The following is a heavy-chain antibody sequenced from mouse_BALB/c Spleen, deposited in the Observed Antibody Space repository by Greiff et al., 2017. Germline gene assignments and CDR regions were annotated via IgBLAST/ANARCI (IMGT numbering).Heavy chain of an antibody. CDR1: GFTFSSFG. CDR3: ARRAGTRYAFDY. J-gene: IGHJ4*01. CDR2: ISSGSSTI. D-gene: IGHD4-1*01. V-gene: IGHV5-17*02. Sequence: EVQGVESGGGLVQPGGSRKLSCAASGFTFSSFGMHWVRQAPEKGLEWVAYISSGSSTIYYADTVKGRFTISRDNPKNTLFLQMTSLRSEDTAMYYCARRAGTRYAFDYWGQGTSVTVSS.